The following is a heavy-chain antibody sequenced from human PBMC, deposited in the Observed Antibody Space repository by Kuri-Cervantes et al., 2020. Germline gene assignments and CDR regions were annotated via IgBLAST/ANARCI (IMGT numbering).Heavy chain of an antibody. Sequence: GGSLRLSCAASGFTFSSNYMSWVRQAPGKGLEWVSVIYSGGSTYYADSVKGRFTISRHNSKNTLYLQMNSLRAEDTAVYYCARYGGSHSSDAFDIWGQGTMVTVSS. J-gene: IGHJ3*02. D-gene: IGHD1-26*01. CDR2: IYSGGST. CDR1: GFTFSSNY. V-gene: IGHV3-53*04. CDR3: ARYGGSHSSDAFDI.